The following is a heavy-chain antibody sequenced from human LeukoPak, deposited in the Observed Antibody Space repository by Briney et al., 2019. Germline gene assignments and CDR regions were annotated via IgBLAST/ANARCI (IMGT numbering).Heavy chain of an antibody. CDR2: IWYDGSNK. Sequence: GGSLRLSCAASGFTFSSYGMHGVRQAPGKGLEWVAVIWYDGSNKYYADSVKGRFTISRDNSKNTLHLQMNSLRAEDTAVYYCARDTYCCSTSCYSLFDYWGQGTLVTVSS. J-gene: IGHJ4*02. CDR1: GFTFSSYG. V-gene: IGHV3-33*01. CDR3: ARDTYCCSTSCYSLFDY. D-gene: IGHD2-2*01.